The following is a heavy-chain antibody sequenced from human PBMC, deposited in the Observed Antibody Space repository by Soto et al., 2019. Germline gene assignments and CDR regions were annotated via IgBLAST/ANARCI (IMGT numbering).Heavy chain of an antibody. Sequence: EVQLLESGGDLVQPGGSLRLSCAASGFTFSSYAMSWVRQAPGKGLEWVSAISGSGGSTYYADSVKGRFTISRDNSKNTLYLQMISLRAEDTAVYYCAKATYYDFGSGYSGFDYWGQGTLVTVSS. CDR2: ISGSGGST. CDR1: GFTFSSYA. J-gene: IGHJ4*02. D-gene: IGHD3-3*01. V-gene: IGHV3-23*01. CDR3: AKATYYDFGSGYSGFDY.